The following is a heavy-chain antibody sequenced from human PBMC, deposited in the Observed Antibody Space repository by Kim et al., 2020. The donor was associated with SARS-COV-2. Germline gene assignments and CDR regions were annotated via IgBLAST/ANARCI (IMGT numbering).Heavy chain of an antibody. Sequence: GGSLRLSCAASGFTLSSYGMHWVRQAPGKGLEWVAVISYDGSNKYYADSVKGRFTISRDNSKNTLYLQMNSLRAEDTAVYYCAKRGGGPYCSGGSCYSGYFDYWGQGTLVTVSS. J-gene: IGHJ4*02. V-gene: IGHV3-30*18. CDR2: ISYDGSNK. CDR3: AKRGGGPYCSGGSCYSGYFDY. D-gene: IGHD2-15*01. CDR1: GFTLSSYG.